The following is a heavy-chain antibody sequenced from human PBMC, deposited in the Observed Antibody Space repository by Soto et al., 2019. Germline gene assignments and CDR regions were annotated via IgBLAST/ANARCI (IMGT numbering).Heavy chain of an antibody. CDR2: VYYRGRS. CDR3: VSQRTTVPTQAYFDY. CDR1: GGSVTNSSYY. J-gene: IGHJ4*02. Sequence: NPSETLSLTCTVSGGSVTNSSYYWGWIRQSPGKGLEWIGSVYYRGRSYSKSSVKSRVTISVDTSKNRFSLSLNSVTASDTAVYFCVSQRTTVPTQAYFDYWGPGALVT. V-gene: IGHV4-39*01. D-gene: IGHD4-17*01.